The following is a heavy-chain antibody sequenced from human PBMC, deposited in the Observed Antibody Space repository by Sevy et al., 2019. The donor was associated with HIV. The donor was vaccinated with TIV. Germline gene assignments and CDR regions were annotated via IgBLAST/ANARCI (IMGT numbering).Heavy chain of an antibody. CDR2: ISWNSAFI. CDR3: VKDGGSGSGPSAEYFHH. D-gene: IGHD6-19*01. CDR1: GFSFDDYA. J-gene: IGHJ1*01. V-gene: IGHV3-9*01. Sequence: GGSQRLSCAVYGFSFDDYAMHWVRQVPGKGLEWVAGISWNSAFIGYADSVKGRYTISRDNAKNSLYLQINSLIPEDTALYYCVKDGGSGSGPSAEYFHHWGQGTLVTVSS.